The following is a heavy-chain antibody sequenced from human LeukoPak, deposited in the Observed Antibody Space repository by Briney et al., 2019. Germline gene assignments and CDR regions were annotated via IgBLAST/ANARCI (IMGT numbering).Heavy chain of an antibody. D-gene: IGHD4-17*01. V-gene: IGHV5-51*01. J-gene: IGHJ5*02. CDR2: IYPGDSDT. CDR3: ARHGTVGSLGWFDP. CDR1: GSRFTSYW. Sequence: GASLRISCKGSGSRFTSYWIGWVRQMPGKGLEWMGIIYPGDSDTRYSPSFQGQVTISADKSISTAYLQWSSLKASDTAMYYCARHGTVGSLGWFDPWGQGTLVTVSS.